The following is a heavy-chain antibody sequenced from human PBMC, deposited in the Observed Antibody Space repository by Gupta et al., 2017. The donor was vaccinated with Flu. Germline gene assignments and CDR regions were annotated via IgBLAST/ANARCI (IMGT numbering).Heavy chain of an antibody. CDR3: VADRTSGFHHRLDF. CDR1: GLKFDAYA. J-gene: IGHJ4*02. Sequence: EVQLAESGGGLEQPGRSLRLSCVVSGLKFDAYAMHWVREVPGKGLEWVSGISWNSGTIHYVDSMKGRVTISRDNAKNSLYLQMNSLREEDTALYHCVADRTSGFHHRLDFWGQGSLVIVSS. D-gene: IGHD1-26*01. V-gene: IGHV3-9*01. CDR2: ISWNSGTI.